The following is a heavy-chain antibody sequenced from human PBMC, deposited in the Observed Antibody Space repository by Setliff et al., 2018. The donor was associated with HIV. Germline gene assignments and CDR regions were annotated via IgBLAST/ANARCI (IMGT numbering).Heavy chain of an antibody. D-gene: IGHD3-16*01. CDR1: GYTFTSYA. CDR2: IRAGNGYT. CDR3: ARIWGIPPLYYFDY. V-gene: IGHV1-3*01. J-gene: IGHJ4*02. Sequence: ASVKVSCKASGYTFTSYAMHWVRQAPGQRLEWMGWIRAGNGYTKYSQKFQGRVTFTRDTSASAAYMDLSSLRSEDTAVYYCARIWGIPPLYYFDYWGQGTLVTVSS.